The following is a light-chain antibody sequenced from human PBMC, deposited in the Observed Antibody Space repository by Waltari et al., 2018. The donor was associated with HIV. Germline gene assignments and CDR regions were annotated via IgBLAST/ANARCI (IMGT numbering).Light chain of an antibody. CDR2: DAS. Sequence: VLTQSPATLSLSPGAKATLSCRASHSVSNFLAWYQQKPGQAPRLLIDDASNRATYIPARFTGSGYGRDFTLTISNLEPEDFADYDGQHRSSVPPTSGGGTKVDIK. CDR1: HSVSNF. CDR3: QHRSSVPPT. J-gene: IGKJ4*02. V-gene: IGKV3-11*02.